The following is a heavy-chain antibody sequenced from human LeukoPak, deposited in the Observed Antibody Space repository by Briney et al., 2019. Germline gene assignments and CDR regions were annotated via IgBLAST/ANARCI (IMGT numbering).Heavy chain of an antibody. CDR1: GFTFSSYA. CDR3: AKVAMGKAAAGAYYYYGMDV. CDR2: ISGSGGST. V-gene: IGHV3-23*01. Sequence: GGSLRLSCAASGFTFSSYAMSWVRQAPGKGLEWVSAISGSGGSTYYADPVKGRFTISRDNSKNTLYLQMNSLRAEDTAVYYCAKVAMGKAAAGAYYYYGMDVWGQGTTVTVSS. J-gene: IGHJ6*01. D-gene: IGHD6-13*01.